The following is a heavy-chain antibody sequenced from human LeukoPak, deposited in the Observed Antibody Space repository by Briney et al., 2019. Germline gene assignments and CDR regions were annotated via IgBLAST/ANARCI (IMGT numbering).Heavy chain of an antibody. CDR2: INPNSGGT. Sequence: ASVKVSCTAAGYTFTGYYMRWVRQAPGQGLEWMGWINPNSGGTNYAQKFQGRVTMTRDTSISTAYMELSRLRSDDTAVYYCARGLGSYFDYYYYMAVWGQGSTVTVSS. CDR3: ARGLGSYFDYYYYMAV. V-gene: IGHV1-2*02. D-gene: IGHD1-26*01. CDR1: GYTFTGYY. J-gene: IGHJ6*03.